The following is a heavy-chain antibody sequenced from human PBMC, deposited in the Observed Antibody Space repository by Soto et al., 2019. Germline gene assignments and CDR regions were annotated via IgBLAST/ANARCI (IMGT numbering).Heavy chain of an antibody. J-gene: IGHJ4*02. V-gene: IGHV3-48*03. CDR1: GFTLSNYE. CDR2: ISSGDTTR. D-gene: IGHD6-19*01. Sequence: EVQPVESGGGLVQPGGSLRLSCGASGFTLSNYEMNWVRQAPGKGLEWIAYISSGDTTRYYADSVKGRFTVSRDNAKNSLYLQMNSLRAEDTAVYYCAGSPLTSGWYYSAYWGQGTLVTVSS. CDR3: AGSPLTSGWYYSAY.